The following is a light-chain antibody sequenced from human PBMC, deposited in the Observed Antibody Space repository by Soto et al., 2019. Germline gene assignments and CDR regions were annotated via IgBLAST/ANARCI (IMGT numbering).Light chain of an antibody. J-gene: IGKJ1*01. CDR3: QQYNSYSPWT. CDR2: KAS. V-gene: IGKV1-5*03. CDR1: QTICSW. Sequence: DVQMTQSPSTLSGSVGDRVTITCRASQTICSWLAWYQQKPGKAPKLLIYKASSLESGVTSRFSGSGSGTEFTLTISSLQPDDFATYYCQQYNSYSPWTFGQGTKV.